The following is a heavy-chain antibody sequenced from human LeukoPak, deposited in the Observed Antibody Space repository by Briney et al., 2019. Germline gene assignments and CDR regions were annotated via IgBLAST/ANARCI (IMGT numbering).Heavy chain of an antibody. CDR2: ISSGSTTI. CDR1: GFTFSTYS. J-gene: IGHJ4*02. CDR3: ARANWNDFDY. V-gene: IGHV3-48*02. Sequence: WSLMLSSAASGFTFSTYSMNWVRQAPGKGLEWVSYISSGSTTIYSADSVKGRLTISRDNAKTSLYLQMNSLRDEDTAVYYCARANWNDFDYWGQR. D-gene: IGHD1-1*01.